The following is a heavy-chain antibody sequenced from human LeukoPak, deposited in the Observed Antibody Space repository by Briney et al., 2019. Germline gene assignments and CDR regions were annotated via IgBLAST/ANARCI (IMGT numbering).Heavy chain of an antibody. V-gene: IGHV3-74*01. J-gene: IGHJ4*02. Sequence: PGGSLRLSCAASGFXFSTYWIHWVREAPGKGLVWVCRTNSDGSSTVYAEAVKGRFTISRDNAKNTLYLQMDFLRAEDTALYYCARDLFYDSSGYCAFDSWGQGTVVTVPS. D-gene: IGHD3-22*01. CDR2: TNSDGSST. CDR1: GFXFSTYW. CDR3: ARDLFYDSSGYCAFDS.